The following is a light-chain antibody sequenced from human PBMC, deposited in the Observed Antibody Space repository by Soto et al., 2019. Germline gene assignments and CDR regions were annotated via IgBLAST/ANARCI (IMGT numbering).Light chain of an antibody. CDR1: QSVSSN. CDR2: GAS. CDR3: QQYNNWPPLT. V-gene: IGKV3-15*01. Sequence: EIVMTQSPATLSVSPGARATLSCRASQSVSSNLAWYQQKPGQAPRLLIDGASTRATGIPARFSGSGSGKEFTLTISSLQSEEFAVYYCQQYNNWPPLTCGQGTKVEIK. J-gene: IGKJ1*01.